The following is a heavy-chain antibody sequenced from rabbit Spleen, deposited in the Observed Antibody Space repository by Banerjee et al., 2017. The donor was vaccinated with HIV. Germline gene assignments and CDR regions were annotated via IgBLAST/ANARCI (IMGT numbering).Heavy chain of an antibody. J-gene: IGHJ4*01. D-gene: IGHD1-1*01. Sequence: QSLEESGGDLVKPGASLTLTCTASGFSFSSRYYMCWVRQAPGKGLEWIACIYAGSSGDTYHANWAKGRFTISKTSSTTVTLQMTSLTAADTATYFCARDLVTVIGWNFNLWGPGTLVTVS. CDR1: GFSFSSRYY. CDR2: IYAGSSGDT. V-gene: IGHV1S40*01. CDR3: ARDLVTVIGWNFNL.